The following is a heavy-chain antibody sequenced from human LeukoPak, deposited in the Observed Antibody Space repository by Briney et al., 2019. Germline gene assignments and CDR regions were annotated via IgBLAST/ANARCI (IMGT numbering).Heavy chain of an antibody. V-gene: IGHV4-34*01. CDR3: ARRVRQWGTYYYYMDV. Sequence: PSETLSLTCAVYGGSFSGYYCAWIRQPPGKGLEWIGEINHSGSTNYNPSLTSRVTMSVDTSKNQFSLRLSSVTAADTAVYYCARRVRQWGTYYYYMDVWGKGTTVTISS. CDR1: GGSFSGYY. J-gene: IGHJ6*03. CDR2: INHSGST. D-gene: IGHD2-8*01.